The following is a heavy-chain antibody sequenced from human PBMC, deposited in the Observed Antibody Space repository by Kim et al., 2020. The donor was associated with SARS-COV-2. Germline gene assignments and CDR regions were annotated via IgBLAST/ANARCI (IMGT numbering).Heavy chain of an antibody. CDR2: INHSGRT. D-gene: IGHD2-8*02. J-gene: IGHJ2*01. Sequence: SETLSLTCAVYGGSFSGYYWSWIRQPPGKGLEWIGEINHSGRTNYNPSLKSRVTISVDTSKNQFSLKLTSVTAADTAVYYCARRLSNTSGSWCHDCDLWG. CDR3: ARRLSNTSGSWCHDCDL. V-gene: IGHV4-34*01. CDR1: GGSFSGYY.